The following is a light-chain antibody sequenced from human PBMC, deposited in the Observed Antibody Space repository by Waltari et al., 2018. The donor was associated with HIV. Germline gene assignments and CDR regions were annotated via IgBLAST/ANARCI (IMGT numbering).Light chain of an antibody. V-gene: IGLV2-11*01. Sequence: QSALTQPRSVSGSPGKSVTISCSGASSAVGGYNYVSWYKQHPGKAPKVMMYEVNKRPSGVPDRFSGSKSGNTASLTISGLQAEDEADYYCCSYTGTYTFVFGGGTKLTVL. CDR2: EVN. CDR1: SSAVGGYNY. CDR3: CSYTGTYTFV. J-gene: IGLJ2*01.